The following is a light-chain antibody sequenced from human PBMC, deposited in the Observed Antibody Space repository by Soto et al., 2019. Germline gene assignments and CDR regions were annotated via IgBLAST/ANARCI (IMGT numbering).Light chain of an antibody. V-gene: IGLV8-61*01. Sequence: QAVVTQEPSFSVSPGRTVTLTCGLSSGSVSSSYHPSWYQQTPGQAPRTLIYSTNTRYSGVPDRFSGSILGNKAALTITGAQADDESDYYCVLYMGRGVWVFGGGTKVTVL. J-gene: IGLJ3*02. CDR2: STN. CDR1: SGSVSSSYH. CDR3: VLYMGRGVWV.